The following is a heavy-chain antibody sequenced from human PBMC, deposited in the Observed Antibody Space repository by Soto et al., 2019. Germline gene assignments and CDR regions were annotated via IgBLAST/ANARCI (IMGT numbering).Heavy chain of an antibody. D-gene: IGHD1-26*01. J-gene: IGHJ4*02. Sequence: LRLSCAASGFTFSSYWMSWVRQAPGKGLEWVANIKQDGSEKYYVDSVKGRFTISRDNAKNSLYLQMNSLRAEDTAVYYCARSGGSYYLRYFDYWGQGTLVTVSS. CDR1: GFTFSSYW. CDR3: ARSGGSYYLRYFDY. CDR2: IKQDGSEK. V-gene: IGHV3-7*05.